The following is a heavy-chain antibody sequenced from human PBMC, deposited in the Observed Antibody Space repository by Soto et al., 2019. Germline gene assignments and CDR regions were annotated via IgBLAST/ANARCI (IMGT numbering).Heavy chain of an antibody. CDR2: IDPGDSYT. J-gene: IGHJ5*02. D-gene: IGHD6-19*01. CDR1: GYSFTSYW. Sequence: EVQLVQSGAEVKKPGESLRISCKGSGYSFTSYWISWVRQMPGKGLEWMGRIDPGDSYTNYSPSFQGHVTISADKSISTDYLQWSSLKASDTAMYYCARHAGGRYNWFDPWGQGTLVTVSS. CDR3: ARHAGGRYNWFDP. V-gene: IGHV5-10-1*01.